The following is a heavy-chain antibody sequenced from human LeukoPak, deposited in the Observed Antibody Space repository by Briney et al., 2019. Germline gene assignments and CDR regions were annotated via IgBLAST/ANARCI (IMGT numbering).Heavy chain of an antibody. V-gene: IGHV3-53*01. CDR1: GFTVSGTH. CDR2: MYTGGTT. D-gene: IGHD3-16*01. J-gene: IGHJ4*02. CDR3: AKDEATSGGGLAS. Sequence: GGSLRLSCAASGFTVSGTHMSWVRQAPGKGLEWVAAMYTGGTTYYADSVTGRFTISRDNYRNTLYLHMNSLRAEDTDVYYCAKDEATSGGGLASWGQGTLVSVSS.